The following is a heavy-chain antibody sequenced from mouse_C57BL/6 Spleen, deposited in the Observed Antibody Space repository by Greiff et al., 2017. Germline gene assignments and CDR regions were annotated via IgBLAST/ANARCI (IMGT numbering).Heavy chain of an antibody. J-gene: IGHJ3*01. Sequence: VHVKQSGGGLVQPGGSLKLSCAAYGFTFRYYGMPWVRQAPEKGLEWVAYISSGSSTIYYADTVKGRFTISRDNAKNTLFLQMTSLRSEDTAMSCFARSAYYTWFAYWGQGTLVTVSA. CDR2: ISSGSSTI. D-gene: IGHD2-12*01. CDR1: GFTFRYYG. CDR3: ARSAYYTWFAY. V-gene: IGHV5-17*01.